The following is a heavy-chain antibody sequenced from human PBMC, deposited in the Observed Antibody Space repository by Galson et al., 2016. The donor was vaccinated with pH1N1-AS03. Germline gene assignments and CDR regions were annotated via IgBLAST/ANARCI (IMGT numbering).Heavy chain of an antibody. D-gene: IGHD5-24*01. V-gene: IGHV5-51*03. J-gene: IGHJ4*02. CDR1: GFRFTTYW. Sequence: QSGAEVKKPGESLMISCKASGFRFTTYWIAWVRQLPGKGLEWLGFIYPGDSDTKYSPSFQGQVTISADKSISTAYLRWNSLKASDTAMYYWARGDGHNYYFGYWGQGTLVTVSS. CDR2: IYPGDSDT. CDR3: ARGDGHNYYFGY.